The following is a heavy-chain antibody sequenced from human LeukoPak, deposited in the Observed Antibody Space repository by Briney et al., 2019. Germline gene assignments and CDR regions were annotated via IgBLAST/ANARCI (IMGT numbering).Heavy chain of an antibody. CDR3: EKDSITIFGVVRRFDY. J-gene: IGHJ4*02. CDR2: IRYDGSNK. Sequence: GGSLRLSCAASGFTFSSYGMHWVRQAPGKGLEWVAFIRYDGSNKYYADSVKGRFTISRDNSKNTLYLQMNSLRAEDTAVYYCEKDSITIFGVVRRFDYWGQGTLVTVSS. CDR1: GFTFSSYG. D-gene: IGHD3-3*01. V-gene: IGHV3-30*02.